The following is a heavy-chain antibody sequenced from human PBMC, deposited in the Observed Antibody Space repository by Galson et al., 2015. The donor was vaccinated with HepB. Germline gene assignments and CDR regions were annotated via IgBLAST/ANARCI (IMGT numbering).Heavy chain of an antibody. Sequence: SLRLSCAASGFTFSGYAMSWVRQAPGKGLEWVSGISNDGRTFYVDSVQGRFTISRDNSKNMLYLQMSSLRAEDTAIYYCAKEVSAAGTPAFDYWGQGALVTVSS. CDR2: ISNDGRT. CDR1: GFTFSGYA. V-gene: IGHV3-23*01. J-gene: IGHJ4*02. D-gene: IGHD6-13*01. CDR3: AKEVSAAGTPAFDY.